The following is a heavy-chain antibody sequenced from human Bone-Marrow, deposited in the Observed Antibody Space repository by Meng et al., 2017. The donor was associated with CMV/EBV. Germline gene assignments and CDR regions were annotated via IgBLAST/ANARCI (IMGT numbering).Heavy chain of an antibody. J-gene: IGHJ3*02. CDR2: IIPILGIA. Sequence: VKVSCTASDGTFSSHSISWVRHASGQGLEWRGRIIPILGIANYAQKFQGRVTITADKSTSTAYMELSSLRSEDTAVYYCASLAAAGTLDAFDICGQGIMVTASS. V-gene: IGHV1-69*02. CDR3: ASLAAAGTLDAFDI. D-gene: IGHD6-13*01. CDR1: DGTFSSHS.